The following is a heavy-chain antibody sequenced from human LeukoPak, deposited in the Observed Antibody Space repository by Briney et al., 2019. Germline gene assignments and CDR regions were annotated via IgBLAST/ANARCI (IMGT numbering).Heavy chain of an antibody. CDR2: ISSSSSYT. CDR1: GVTSIDYD. Sequence: PGGALRLSTAASGVTSIDYDMSCSRRAPGNGGKGLSYISSSSSYTNYAYSVKGRFTISGDNAKNSLYLQMNSLRAEDTAVYYCARLLDIVAQTADYWGQGTLVTVSS. D-gene: IGHD5-12*01. V-gene: IGHV3-11*06. CDR3: ARLLDIVAQTADY. J-gene: IGHJ4*02.